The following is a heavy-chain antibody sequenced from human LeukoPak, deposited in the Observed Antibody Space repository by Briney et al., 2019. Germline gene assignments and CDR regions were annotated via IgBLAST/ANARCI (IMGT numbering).Heavy chain of an antibody. CDR3: ARGLSLRGYLDAFDI. CDR1: GFTVSNKY. CDR2: IYSDGRT. D-gene: IGHD3-22*01. Sequence: GGSLRLSCAASGFTVSNKYMTWVRQAPGKGREWVSLIYSDGRTYYSDSVKGRCTISRDNSNNTLYLQMNTLRVEATAVYFCARGLSLRGYLDAFDIWGQGTMLTVSS. J-gene: IGHJ3*02. V-gene: IGHV3-53*01.